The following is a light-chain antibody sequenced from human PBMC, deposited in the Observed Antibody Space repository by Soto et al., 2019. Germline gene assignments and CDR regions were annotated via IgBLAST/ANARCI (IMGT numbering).Light chain of an antibody. CDR2: DAS. Sequence: EIVLIQSPATLSLSPGERATLSCRASQSVSSSLAWYQQNPGQAPRLLIFDASNRATGIPVRFSGSGSGTDFTLTISSLEPEDFTVYYCQQHSSWPLTFGGGSKVDIK. CDR3: QQHSSWPLT. J-gene: IGKJ4*01. V-gene: IGKV3-11*01. CDR1: QSVSSS.